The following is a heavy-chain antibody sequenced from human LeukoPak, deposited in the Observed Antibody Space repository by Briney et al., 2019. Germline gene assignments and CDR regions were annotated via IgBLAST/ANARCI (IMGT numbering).Heavy chain of an antibody. CDR1: GGSISSYY. V-gene: IGHV4-59*08. Sequence: PSDTLSLTCTVSGGSISSYYWSWIRQPPGKGLEWIGYIYYSGSTNYNPSLKRRVTISVDTSKNQFSLKLSSVTAADTAVYYCARPLYYYDSSGRNDAFDIWGQGTMVTVSS. CDR2: IYYSGST. CDR3: ARPLYYYDSSGRNDAFDI. J-gene: IGHJ3*02. D-gene: IGHD3-22*01.